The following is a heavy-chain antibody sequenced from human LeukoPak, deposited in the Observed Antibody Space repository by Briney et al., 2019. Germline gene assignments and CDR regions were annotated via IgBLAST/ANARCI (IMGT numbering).Heavy chain of an antibody. CDR3: AREGLTGTIDY. Sequence: PGGSLRLSCAASGFTVSSNYMSWVRQAPGKGLEWVSVIYSGGSTYYASSVKGRFTISRDNSKNTLYLQMNRLRVEDTAVYYCAREGLTGTIDYWGQGTLVTVSS. D-gene: IGHD1/OR15-1a*01. V-gene: IGHV3-53*01. CDR2: IYSGGST. CDR1: GFTVSSNY. J-gene: IGHJ4*02.